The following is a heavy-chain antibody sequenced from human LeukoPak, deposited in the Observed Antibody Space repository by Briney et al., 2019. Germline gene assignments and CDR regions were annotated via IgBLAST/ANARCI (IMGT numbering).Heavy chain of an antibody. CDR1: GGSISSYY. V-gene: IGHV4-4*09. Sequence: SETLSLTCTVSGGSISSYYWSWIRQSPVKGLEWIGYIFPSGSAFYNPSLESRVAISLDTSENQFSVRLNSVTAADTAVYYCARRNHYFYYMDVWGKGTTVTVSS. CDR3: ARRNHYFYYMDV. CDR2: IFPSGSA. J-gene: IGHJ6*03.